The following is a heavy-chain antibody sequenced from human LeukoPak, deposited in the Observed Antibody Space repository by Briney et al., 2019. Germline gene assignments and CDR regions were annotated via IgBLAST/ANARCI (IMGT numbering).Heavy chain of an antibody. V-gene: IGHV4-39*07. CDR3: ARCRIGSSTSCYRFDP. J-gene: IGHJ5*02. Sequence: SETLSLTCTVSGGSISSSSYYWGWIRQPPGKGLEWIGSIYYSGSTYYNPSLKSRVTISVDTSKIQFSLKLSSVTAADTAVYYCARCRIGSSTSCYRFDPWGQGTLVTVSS. CDR1: GGSISSSSYY. CDR2: IYYSGST. D-gene: IGHD2-2*01.